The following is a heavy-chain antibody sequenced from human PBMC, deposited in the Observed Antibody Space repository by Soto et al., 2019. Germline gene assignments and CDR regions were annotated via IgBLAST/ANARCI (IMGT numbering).Heavy chain of an antibody. J-gene: IGHJ6*02. D-gene: IGHD3-3*01. CDR1: EVPFISYG. CDR2: ISYDGSNK. V-gene: IGHV3-30-3*01. Sequence: PGRLLRLSCSASEVPFISYGIRRVRPEPGKGLEWVAVISYDGSNKYYADSVKGRFTISRDNSKNTLYLQMNSLRAEDTAVYYCARDPAQARFLEWSLYADYYYGMDVWGQGTMVTVSS. CDR3: ARDPAQARFLEWSLYADYYYGMDV.